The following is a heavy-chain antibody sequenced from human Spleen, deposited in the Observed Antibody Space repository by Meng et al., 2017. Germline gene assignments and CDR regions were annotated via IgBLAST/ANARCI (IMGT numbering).Heavy chain of an antibody. CDR2: ISGSGGST. J-gene: IGHJ4*02. V-gene: IGHV3-23*01. D-gene: IGHD3-3*01. CDR1: GFTFSSYA. CDR3: ARDLGWVLFDY. Sequence: GESLKISCAASGFTFSSYAMSWVRQAPGKGLEWVSAISGSGGSTTYADSVKGRFTVSRDNAKNTLYLQMNSLRADDTAVYYCARDLGWVLFDYWGQGALVTVSS.